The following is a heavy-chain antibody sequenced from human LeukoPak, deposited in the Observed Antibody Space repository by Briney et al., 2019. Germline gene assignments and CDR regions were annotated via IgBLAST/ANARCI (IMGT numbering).Heavy chain of an antibody. CDR2: INHSGST. D-gene: IGHD3-16*02. CDR1: GGSFSGYY. CDR3: ARTPYYDYVWGSYRLYYFDY. V-gene: IGHV4-34*01. Sequence: PSETLSLTCAVYGGSFSGYYWSWIRLPPGKGLEWIGEINHSGSTNYNPSLKSRVTISVDTSKNQFSLKLSSVTAADTAVYYCARTPYYDYVWGSYRLYYFDYWGQGTLVTIS. J-gene: IGHJ4*02.